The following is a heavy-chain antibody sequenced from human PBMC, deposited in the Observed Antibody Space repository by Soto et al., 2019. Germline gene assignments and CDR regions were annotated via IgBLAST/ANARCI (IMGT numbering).Heavy chain of an antibody. D-gene: IGHD6-13*01. CDR1: GFTFSSYG. J-gene: IGHJ6*02. Sequence: QVQLVESGGGVVQPGRSLRLSCAASGFTFSSYGMHWVRQAPGKGLEWVAVISYDGSNKYYADSVKGRFTISRDNSKNTLYLQMNSLRAEDTAVYYCASRPIAAAANGMDVWGQGTTVTVSS. CDR3: ASRPIAAAANGMDV. V-gene: IGHV3-30*03. CDR2: ISYDGSNK.